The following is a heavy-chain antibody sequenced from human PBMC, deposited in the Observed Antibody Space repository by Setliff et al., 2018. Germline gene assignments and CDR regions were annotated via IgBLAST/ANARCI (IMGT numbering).Heavy chain of an antibody. Sequence: PGGSLRLSCAASGFTFSTYWMSWVRQAPGKGLEWVANINQDGIEKHYVDSVKGRFTISRDNAKNSLYLQMNGLRAEDTAVYYCARVVPAADSYYDFWSGSPAAFDIWGQGTMVTVSS. CDR2: INQDGIEK. J-gene: IGHJ3*02. CDR1: GFTFSTYW. CDR3: ARVVPAADSYYDFWSGSPAAFDI. V-gene: IGHV3-7*01. D-gene: IGHD3-3*01.